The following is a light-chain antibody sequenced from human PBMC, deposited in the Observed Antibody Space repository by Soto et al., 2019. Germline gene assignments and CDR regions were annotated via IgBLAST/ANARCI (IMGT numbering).Light chain of an antibody. V-gene: IGKV3-20*01. CDR2: GAS. CDR3: QQYGSSPST. CDR1: QSVGSSY. Sequence: EIVLTQSPGTLSLSPGESATLSCRASQSVGSSYLAWYRQKPGQAPRLLIYGASSRATGIPGRFSGGGSGTDFTLTISRLEPEDFAVYYCQQYGSSPSTFGQGTKVEIK. J-gene: IGKJ1*01.